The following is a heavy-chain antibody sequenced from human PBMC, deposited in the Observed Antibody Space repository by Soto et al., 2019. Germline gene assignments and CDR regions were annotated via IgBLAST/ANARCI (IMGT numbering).Heavy chain of an antibody. CDR3: VKGAWLDY. Sequence: EVQLLESGGGLVQPGGSLRLSCAASGFTFSTFDITWVRQAPGKGLEWVSLIRGVAGSTHYPDSVKGRFTISKDNSNNMLYLELNSLRADDTAVYFCVKGAWLDYWGQGNMVTVSS. CDR2: IRGVAGST. V-gene: IGHV3-23*01. CDR1: GFTFSTFD. J-gene: IGHJ4*02.